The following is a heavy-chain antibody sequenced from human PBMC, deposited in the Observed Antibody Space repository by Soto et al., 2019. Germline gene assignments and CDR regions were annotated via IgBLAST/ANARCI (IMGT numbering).Heavy chain of an antibody. CDR3: AKDLIANNGVSAPFDM. CDR2: LVGSGADK. CDR1: GFDLTAYA. V-gene: IGHV3-23*01. Sequence: GGSLRLSCAASGFDLTAYAMNWVRQAPGKGLQWVSGLVGSGADKNYADSVRGRFTVSRDNSRNTLYLQMDSLRDEDTAVYYCAKDLIANNGVSAPFDMWGRGTKVTLSS. D-gene: IGHD2-8*01. J-gene: IGHJ3*02.